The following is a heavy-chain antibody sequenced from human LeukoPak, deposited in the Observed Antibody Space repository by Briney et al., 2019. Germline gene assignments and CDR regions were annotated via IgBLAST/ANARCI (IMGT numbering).Heavy chain of an antibody. D-gene: IGHD3-10*01. V-gene: IGHV4-4*07. CDR1: GGSISNYY. CDR2: ISASGST. CDR3: ARGGSGSYHYFDY. J-gene: IGHJ4*02. Sequence: SETLSLTRTVSGGSISNYYWSWIRQPAGKGLEWIGRISASGSTNYNPSLKSRVTMSADTAKNQFSLKLSSVTAADTGVYYCARGGSGSYHYFDYWGQGTLVTVSS.